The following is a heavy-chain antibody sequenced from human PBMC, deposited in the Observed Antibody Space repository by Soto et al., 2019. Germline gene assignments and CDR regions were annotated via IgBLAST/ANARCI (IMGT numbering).Heavy chain of an antibody. J-gene: IGHJ6*02. Sequence: GGSMRLSCAASGFTFSSYGMHWVRQAPGKGLEWVAVISYDGSNKYYADSVKSRFTISRDNSKNTLYLQMNSLRAEDTAVYYCAKGSMGYCSSTSCYQTGDYYYGMDVWGQGTTVTVSS. V-gene: IGHV3-30*18. CDR1: GFTFSSYG. CDR3: AKGSMGYCSSTSCYQTGDYYYGMDV. CDR2: ISYDGSNK. D-gene: IGHD2-2*01.